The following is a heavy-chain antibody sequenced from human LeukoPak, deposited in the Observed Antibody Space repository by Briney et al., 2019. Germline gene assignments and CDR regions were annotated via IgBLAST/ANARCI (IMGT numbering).Heavy chain of an antibody. Sequence: PGRSLRLSCAASGFTFSSYGMHWVRQAPGKGLEWVAVISYDGSNKYYADSVKGRFTISRDNSKNTLYLQMNSLRAEDTAVYYCAGPYDYWGQGTLVTVSS. V-gene: IGHV3-30*03. CDR3: AGPYDY. CDR2: ISYDGSNK. CDR1: GFTFSSYG. J-gene: IGHJ4*02.